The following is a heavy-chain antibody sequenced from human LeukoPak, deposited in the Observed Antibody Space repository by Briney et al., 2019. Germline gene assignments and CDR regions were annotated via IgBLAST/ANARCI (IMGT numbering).Heavy chain of an antibody. CDR2: ISSSSSYI. J-gene: IGHJ5*02. CDR3: ARRPYCSSTSCYNGWFDP. Sequence: PGGSLGLSCAASGFTFSSYSMNWVRQAPGKGLEWVSSISSSSSYIYYADSVKGRFTISRDNAKNSLYLQMNSLRAEDTAVYYCARRPYCSSTSCYNGWFDPWGQGTLVTVSS. V-gene: IGHV3-21*01. CDR1: GFTFSSYS. D-gene: IGHD2-2*02.